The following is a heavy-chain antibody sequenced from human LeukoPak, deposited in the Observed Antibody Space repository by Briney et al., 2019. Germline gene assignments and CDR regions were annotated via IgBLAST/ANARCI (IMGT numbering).Heavy chain of an antibody. Sequence: PSETLSLTCTVSGGSISSSSYYWGWIRQPPGKGLEWIGSIYYSGSTYYNPSLKRRVTISVDTSKNQFSLKLSPVTAADTAVYYCAREITMVRGVTKYYFDYWGQGTLVTVSS. D-gene: IGHD3-10*01. CDR2: IYYSGST. CDR1: GGSISSSSYY. J-gene: IGHJ4*02. V-gene: IGHV4-39*07. CDR3: AREITMVRGVTKYYFDY.